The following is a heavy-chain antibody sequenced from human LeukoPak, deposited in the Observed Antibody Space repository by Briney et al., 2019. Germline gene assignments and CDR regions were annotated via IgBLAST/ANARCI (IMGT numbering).Heavy chain of an antibody. CDR2: MYTSGST. CDR3: ARDTGYYFGSGNYLYYFDY. J-gene: IGHJ4*02. D-gene: IGHD3-10*01. CDR1: GGSLSSYY. Sequence: PSETLSLTCTVLGGSLSSYYWTWIRQPAGKGLECIGRMYTSGSTNYNPSLKSRVTMSVDTSKNQFSLKLSSVTAADTAVYYCARDTGYYFGSGNYLYYFDYWGQGTLVTVSS. V-gene: IGHV4-4*07.